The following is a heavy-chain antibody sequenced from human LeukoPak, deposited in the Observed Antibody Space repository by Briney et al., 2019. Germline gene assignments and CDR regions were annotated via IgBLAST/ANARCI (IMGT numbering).Heavy chain of an antibody. J-gene: IGHJ4*02. D-gene: IGHD3-9*01. V-gene: IGHV1-2*02. Sequence: ASVKVSCKASGYTFTGYYMHWVRQAPGQGLEWMGWINPNSGGTNYAQKFQGRVTMTRDTSISTAYMELSRLRSDDTAVYYCARGDYDILTGYYFDYWGQGILVTVSS. CDR2: INPNSGGT. CDR1: GYTFTGYY. CDR3: ARGDYDILTGYYFDY.